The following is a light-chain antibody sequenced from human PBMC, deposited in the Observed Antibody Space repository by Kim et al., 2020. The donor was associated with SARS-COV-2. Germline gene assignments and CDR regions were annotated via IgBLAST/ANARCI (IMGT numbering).Light chain of an antibody. Sequence: EIVMTQSAATLSVSPGERAILSCRASENINRNLAWYQQRPGRAPRVLIYDAFTRATGIPARFSGSGSGTDFTLTITSLQSEDFAVYYCQQYENWPRTFGQGTKVDI. CDR2: DAF. V-gene: IGKV3-15*01. CDR3: QQYENWPRT. J-gene: IGKJ1*01. CDR1: ENINRN.